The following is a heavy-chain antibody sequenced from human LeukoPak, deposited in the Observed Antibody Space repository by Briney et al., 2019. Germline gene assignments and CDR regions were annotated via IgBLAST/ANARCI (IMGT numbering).Heavy chain of an antibody. CDR2: ISAYNGNT. CDR3: ARDSRFTVTTTFAY. D-gene: IGHD4-17*01. CDR1: GYTFTSYG. V-gene: IGHV1-18*01. J-gene: IGHJ4*02. Sequence: VASVKVSCKASGYTFTSYGISWVRQAPGQGLEWMGWISAYNGNTNYAQKLQGRVTMTTDTSTSTAYMELRSLRSDDTAVYYCARDSRFTVTTTFAYWGQGTLVTVSS.